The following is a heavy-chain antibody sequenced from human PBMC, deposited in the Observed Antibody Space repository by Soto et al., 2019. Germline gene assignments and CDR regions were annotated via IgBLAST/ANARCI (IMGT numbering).Heavy chain of an antibody. J-gene: IGHJ5*02. Sequence: QLQLQESGPGLMKPSETLSLTCAVSGDSISSSNYYWGWIRQPPGKGLEWIGSIYYTGSTYYNPSLKSRVTMSVDTSKNHFSLKVSSVIAADTAVYYCARHVWPRDRLFDPWGQGTLVTVSS. CDR3: ARHVWPRDRLFDP. V-gene: IGHV4-39*01. D-gene: IGHD3-16*01. CDR1: GDSISSSNYY. CDR2: IYYTGST.